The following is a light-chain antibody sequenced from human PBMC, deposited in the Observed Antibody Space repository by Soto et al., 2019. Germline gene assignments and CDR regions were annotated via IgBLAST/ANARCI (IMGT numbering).Light chain of an antibody. V-gene: IGLV1-44*01. J-gene: IGLJ3*02. CDR1: SSNIGRNT. Sequence: QSVLTQPPSASGTPGQRVTISCSGSSSNIGRNTVKWYRQLPGTAPKLLIASSDQRPSGVPDRFSASQSGTSASLAISGLQSEDEADYICAAWDDSLNAWAFGGGTKLTVL. CDR3: AAWDDSLNAWA. CDR2: SSD.